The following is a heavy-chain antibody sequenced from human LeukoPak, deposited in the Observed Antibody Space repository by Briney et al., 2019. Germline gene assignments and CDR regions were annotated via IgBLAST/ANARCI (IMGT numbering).Heavy chain of an antibody. D-gene: IGHD4-11*01. V-gene: IGHV4-39*07. CDR1: GGSITSTTYY. Sequence: PSETLSLTCTLSGGSITSTTYYWGWIRQPPGKGLEWIGSSYYSGNTYYNPSLKSRVTMSVDTSKNQFSLKLSSVTAADTAVYYCARGVTVTPLYYYYYYMDVWGKGTTVTVSS. CDR3: ARGVTVTPLYYYYYYMDV. CDR2: SYYSGNT. J-gene: IGHJ6*03.